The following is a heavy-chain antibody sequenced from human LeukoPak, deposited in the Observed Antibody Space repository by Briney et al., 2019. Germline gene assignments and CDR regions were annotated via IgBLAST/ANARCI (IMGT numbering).Heavy chain of an antibody. Sequence: PSGTLSLTCAVSGGSISSSNWWSWVRQPPGKGLEGIGAIYHSGRTNYNPSLKSRATISVDTSKNPFSLKLSSVTAADTAVYCWARAAIAPAGTGLDYWGQGTLVTVSS. D-gene: IGHD6-13*01. J-gene: IGHJ4*02. V-gene: IGHV4-4*01. CDR3: ARAAIAPAGTGLDY. CDR2: IYHSGRT. CDR1: GGSISSSNW.